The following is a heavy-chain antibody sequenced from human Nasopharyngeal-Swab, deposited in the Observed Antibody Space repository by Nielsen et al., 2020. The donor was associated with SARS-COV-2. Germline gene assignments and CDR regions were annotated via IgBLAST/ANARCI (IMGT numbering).Heavy chain of an antibody. J-gene: IGHJ5*02. V-gene: IGHV1/OR15-3*02. CDR2: INAGNGNT. CDR3: ATGTVVGATGWFDP. Sequence: WVRQAPGQRLEWMGWINAGNGNTKYSQKFQGRVTMTEDTSTDTAYMELSSLRSEDTAVYYCATGTVVGATGWFDPWGQGTLVTVSS. D-gene: IGHD1-26*01.